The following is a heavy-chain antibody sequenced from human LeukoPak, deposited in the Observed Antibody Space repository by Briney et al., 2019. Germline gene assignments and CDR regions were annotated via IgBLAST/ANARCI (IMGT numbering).Heavy chain of an antibody. Sequence: SETLSLTCTVSGGSISSGGYYWSWLRQHPGTGLEWIGYIYYSGSTYYNPSLKSRVTISVDTSKNQFSLKLSSVTAADTAVYYCARGSGSYYGPDYWGQGTLVTVSS. J-gene: IGHJ4*02. D-gene: IGHD1-26*01. CDR1: GGSISSGGYY. V-gene: IGHV4-31*03. CDR2: IYYSGST. CDR3: ARGSGSYYGPDY.